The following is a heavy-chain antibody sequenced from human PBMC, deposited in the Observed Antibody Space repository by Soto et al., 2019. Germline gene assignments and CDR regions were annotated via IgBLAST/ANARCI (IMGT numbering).Heavy chain of an antibody. CDR1: GYTFTSYD. Sequence: QVQLVQSGAEVKKPGASVKVSCKASGYTFTSYDFSWVRQAPGQGLEWMGWISAYNGNTNYAQKFQGRVTMTTDTSTNTAYMELRSLRSDDTAMYYCARDRGDYSPSDYWGQGTLVTVSS. V-gene: IGHV1-18*01. CDR3: ARDRGDYSPSDY. CDR2: ISAYNGNT. J-gene: IGHJ4*02. D-gene: IGHD4-4*01.